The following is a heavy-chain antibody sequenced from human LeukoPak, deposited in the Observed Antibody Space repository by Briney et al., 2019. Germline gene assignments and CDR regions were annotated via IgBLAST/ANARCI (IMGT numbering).Heavy chain of an antibody. CDR2: INPSGGST. CDR3: ARDSGDLNY. V-gene: IGHV1-46*01. CDR1: GYTLTELS. J-gene: IGHJ4*02. Sequence: ASVKVSCKVSGYTLTELSMHWVRQAPGQGLEWMGIINPSGGSTSYAQKFQGRVTMTRDMSTSTVYMELSSLRSEDTAVYYCARDSGDLNYWGQGTLVTVSS. D-gene: IGHD3-10*01.